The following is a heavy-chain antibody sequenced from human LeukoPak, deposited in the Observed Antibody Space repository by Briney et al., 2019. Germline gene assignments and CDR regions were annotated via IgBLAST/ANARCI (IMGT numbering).Heavy chain of an antibody. D-gene: IGHD3-22*01. Sequence: ASVKVSCKASGYTFTGYYMHWVRQAPGQGLEWMGWINPNNGGTNYAQKSQGRVTMTRDTSISTAYMELSRLRSDDTAVYYCARDLSRWYYYDSSGYYSNYYYGMDVWGQGTTVTVSS. CDR3: ARDLSRWYYYDSSGYYSNYYYGMDV. J-gene: IGHJ6*02. CDR2: INPNNGGT. V-gene: IGHV1-2*02. CDR1: GYTFTGYY.